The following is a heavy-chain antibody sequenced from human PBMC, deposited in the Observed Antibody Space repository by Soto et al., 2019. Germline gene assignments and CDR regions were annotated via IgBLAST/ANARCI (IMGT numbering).Heavy chain of an antibody. CDR2: INHSGST. Sequence: SETLSLTCAVYGGSFSGYYWSWIRQPPGKGLEWIGEINHSGSTNYNPSLKSRVTISVDTSKNQFSLKLSSVTAADTAVYYCARDAFVVGLYYMDVWGKGTTVTVSS. CDR3: ARDAFVVGLYYMDV. D-gene: IGHD2-15*01. V-gene: IGHV4-34*01. J-gene: IGHJ6*03. CDR1: GGSFSGYY.